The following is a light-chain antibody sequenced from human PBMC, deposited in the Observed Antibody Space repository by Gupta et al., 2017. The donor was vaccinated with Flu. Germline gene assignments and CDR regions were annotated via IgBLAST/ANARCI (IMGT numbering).Light chain of an antibody. CDR3: QQYNNWPRLT. V-gene: IGKV3-15*01. CDR2: GAS. Sequence: ETQVTQSPATLSVSPGDRVTLSCWASQSVGSNLAWYQQKPGQTPRLLIYGASSRATGIPARFSGSGSGTDFTLTITSLQSEDFAVYYCQQYNNWPRLTFGGGTKVEI. J-gene: IGKJ4*01. CDR1: QSVGSN.